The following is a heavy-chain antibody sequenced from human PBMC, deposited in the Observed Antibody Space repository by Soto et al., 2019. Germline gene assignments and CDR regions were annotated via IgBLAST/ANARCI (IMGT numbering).Heavy chain of an antibody. Sequence: SETLSLTCAVYGGSFSGYYWSWIRQPPGKGLEWIGEINHSGSTNYNPSLKSRVTISVDTSKNQFSLKLSSVTAADTAVYYCATLPPPYSYGLYYYYGMDVWGQGTTVTVSS. J-gene: IGHJ6*02. V-gene: IGHV4-34*01. CDR3: ATLPPPYSYGLYYYYGMDV. CDR1: GGSFSGYY. D-gene: IGHD5-18*01. CDR2: INHSGST.